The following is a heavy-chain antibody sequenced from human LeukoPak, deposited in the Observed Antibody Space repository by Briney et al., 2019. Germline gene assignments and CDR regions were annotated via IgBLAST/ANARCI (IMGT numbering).Heavy chain of an antibody. D-gene: IGHD3-10*01. CDR1: GFTFDDYA. Sequence: GGSLRLSCAASGFTFDDYAMHWVRQAPGKGLEWVSGISWNSDSIGYADSVKGRFTISRDNAKNSLYLQMNSLRAEDTALYYCAKDIGSSGSYYSDAFDIWGQGTMVTVSS. CDR3: AKDIGSSGSYYSDAFDI. CDR2: ISWNSDSI. V-gene: IGHV3-9*01. J-gene: IGHJ3*02.